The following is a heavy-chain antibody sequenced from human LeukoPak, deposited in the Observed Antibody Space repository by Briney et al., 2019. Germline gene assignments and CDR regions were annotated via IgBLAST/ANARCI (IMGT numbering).Heavy chain of an antibody. Sequence: GGSLRLSCAASGFTFSSYAMRWVRQAPGKGLEWVAVISYDGSNKYYADSVKGRFTISRDNAKNSLYLQMNSLRAEDTAVYYCARDLEGSGSFYRPSYDYWGQGTLVTVSS. CDR2: ISYDGSNK. CDR1: GFTFSSYA. D-gene: IGHD3-10*01. J-gene: IGHJ4*02. V-gene: IGHV3-30*04. CDR3: ARDLEGSGSFYRPSYDY.